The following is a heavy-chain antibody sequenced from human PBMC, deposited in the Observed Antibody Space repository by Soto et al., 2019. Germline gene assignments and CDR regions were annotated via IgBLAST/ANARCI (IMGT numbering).Heavy chain of an antibody. CDR1: GYSFSSHA. V-gene: IGHV1-69*06. CDR3: ARGGAISTSWYWGDGLDS. D-gene: IGHD6-13*01. CDR2: IIPAFGTP. Sequence: QVQLEQAGSEVKKSGSSVKVSCKASGYSFSSHAITWVRQAPGQGLEWMGGIIPAFGTPSYAQKFQGRVTLSADKSTNTSYLELRSLRSEDTAVYSCARGGAISTSWYWGDGLDSWGQGTQVTVSS. J-gene: IGHJ4*02.